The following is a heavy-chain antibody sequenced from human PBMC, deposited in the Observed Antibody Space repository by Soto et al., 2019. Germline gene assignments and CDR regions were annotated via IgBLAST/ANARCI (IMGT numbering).Heavy chain of an antibody. CDR1: GYTFTSYD. D-gene: IGHD6-13*01. Sequence: QVQLVHSGAEVKKPGASVKVSCKASGYTFTSYDINWVRQATGQGLEWMGWMNPNSGNTGYAQKFQGRVTMTRNTFIITAYMELSSLRSEDTAVYYSARMQQLVPYWFDPWGQGTLVTVSS. CDR3: ARMQQLVPYWFDP. V-gene: IGHV1-8*01. J-gene: IGHJ5*02. CDR2: MNPNSGNT.